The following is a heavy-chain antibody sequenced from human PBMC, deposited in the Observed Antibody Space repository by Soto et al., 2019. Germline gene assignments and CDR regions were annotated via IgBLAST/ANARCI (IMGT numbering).Heavy chain of an antibody. CDR1: GVSISSVNW. J-gene: IGHJ4*02. Sequence: SETLSLTCAVSGVSISSVNWWTWVRQSPQRGLEYIGEIFHDGTANYYPSFERRVAISVDTSKNQFSLKLTSVTAADTAIYFCARLVYDTRLNYMYFDFWGQGTLVTVSS. D-gene: IGHD3-10*01. V-gene: IGHV4-4*02. CDR2: IFHDGTA. CDR3: ARLVYDTRLNYMYFDF.